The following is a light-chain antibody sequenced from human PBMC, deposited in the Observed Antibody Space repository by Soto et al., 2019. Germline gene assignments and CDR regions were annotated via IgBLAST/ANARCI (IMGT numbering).Light chain of an antibody. Sequence: DIVMTQSPLSLPVTPGEPASISCRSSQSLLHSNGYNYLDWYLQKPGQSPQLLIYLGSNRASGVPDRFSGSGSGTDFTLKISRVEAEEVGVYHCMQALQDPPTFGQGTKVEIK. CDR3: MQALQDPPT. J-gene: IGKJ1*01. CDR2: LGS. V-gene: IGKV2-28*01. CDR1: QSLLHSNGYNY.